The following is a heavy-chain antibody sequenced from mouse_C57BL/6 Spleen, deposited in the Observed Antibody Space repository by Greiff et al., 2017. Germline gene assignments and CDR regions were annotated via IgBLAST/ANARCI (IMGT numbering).Heavy chain of an antibody. CDR3: ASLFITTPRGYFDD. CDR1: GFSLTSYG. CDR2: IWSGGST. D-gene: IGHD1-1*01. J-gene: IGHJ2*01. V-gene: IGHV2-2*01. Sequence: VKLMESGPGLVQPSQSLSITCTVSGFSLTSYGVHWVRQSPGKGLEWLGVIWSGGSTDYNAAFISRLSISKDNSKSQVFFKMNSLQADDTAIYYCASLFITTPRGYFDDWGQGTTLTVAS.